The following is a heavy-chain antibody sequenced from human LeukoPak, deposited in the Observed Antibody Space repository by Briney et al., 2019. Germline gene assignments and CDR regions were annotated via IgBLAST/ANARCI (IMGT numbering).Heavy chain of an antibody. D-gene: IGHD5-12*01. CDR1: GYTFTSDD. Sequence: SCKASGYTFTSDDINWVRQAPGKGREWVSYISSSGSTIYYADSVKGRFTISRDNAKSSLYLQMNSLRAEDTAVYYCARLYSGYDRSSYYFDYWGQGTLVTVSS. V-gene: IGHV3-48*03. J-gene: IGHJ4*02. CDR3: ARLYSGYDRSSYYFDY. CDR2: ISSSGSTI.